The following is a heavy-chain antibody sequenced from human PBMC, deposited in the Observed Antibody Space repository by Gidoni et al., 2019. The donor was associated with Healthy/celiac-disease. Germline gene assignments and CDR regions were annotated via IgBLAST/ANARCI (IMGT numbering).Heavy chain of an antibody. V-gene: IGHV3-30*03. CDR2: ISYDGSNK. D-gene: IGHD1-26*01. Sequence: QVQLVESGGGVVQPGRSLRLSCAASGFTFSSYGMHWVRQAPGKGLEWVAVISYDGSNKYYADSVKGRFTISRDNSKNTLYLQMNSLRAEDTAVYYCATRGSYYYDFDYWGQGTLVTVSS. J-gene: IGHJ4*02. CDR1: GFTFSSYG. CDR3: ATRGSYYYDFDY.